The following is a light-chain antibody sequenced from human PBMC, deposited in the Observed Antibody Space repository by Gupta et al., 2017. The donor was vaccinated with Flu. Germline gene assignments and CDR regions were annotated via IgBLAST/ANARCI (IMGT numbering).Light chain of an antibody. Sequence: ENVLTQSPATLSLSPGERATLSCRASQSVSSQLAWYQQKPGQAPRLLIYDASNRATGVPARFSGSGSGTDFTLTISSLEPEDFAVYYCQQRSNWPPLTFGGGTKVEIK. J-gene: IGKJ4*01. CDR1: QSVSSQ. CDR3: QQRSNWPPLT. CDR2: DAS. V-gene: IGKV3-11*01.